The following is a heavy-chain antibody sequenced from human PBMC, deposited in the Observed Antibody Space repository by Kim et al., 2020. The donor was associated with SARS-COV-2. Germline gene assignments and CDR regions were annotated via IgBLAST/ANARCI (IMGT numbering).Heavy chain of an antibody. CDR3: VREDSGRDVSRYYYYGMDV. CDR2: ISYDGSKK. V-gene: IGHV3-30-3*01. J-gene: IGHJ6*02. D-gene: IGHD6-19*01. Sequence: GGSLRLSCAASGFTFSTYPIHWVRQAPGKGLEWVAVISYDGSKKFYADSVKGRFTISRDNSKNTLYLQMNSLRTEDTAVYYCVREDSGRDVSRYYYYGMDVWGQGTTVIVSS. CDR1: GFTFSTYP.